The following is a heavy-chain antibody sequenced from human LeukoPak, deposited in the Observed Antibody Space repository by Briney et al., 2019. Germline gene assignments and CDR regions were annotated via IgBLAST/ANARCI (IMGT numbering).Heavy chain of an antibody. CDR3: ARPYYYDSRIDP. Sequence: KASQTLSLTCTVSGGSISSGGYYWSWIRQPPGKGLEWIAYMYYSGSTYYNPSLKSRVTMSADTSKNQLSLKLSSVTAADTAVYYCARPYYYDSRIDPWGQGILVTVSS. CDR1: GGSISSGGYY. CDR2: MYYSGST. V-gene: IGHV4-30-4*01. D-gene: IGHD3-22*01. J-gene: IGHJ5*02.